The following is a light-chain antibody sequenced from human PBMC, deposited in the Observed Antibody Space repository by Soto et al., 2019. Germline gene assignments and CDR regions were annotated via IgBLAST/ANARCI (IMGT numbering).Light chain of an antibody. J-gene: IGKJ5*01. CDR3: QQYNSYPIT. CDR1: QSINSW. V-gene: IGKV1-5*03. CDR2: KAS. Sequence: DIQMTQSPSTLSASVGDRVTITCRASQSINSWLAWYQQKPGKAPKLLIYKASSLESGVPSRFSGSGSGTEFTLTINSLQPDDFATYYCQQYNSYPITSGQGTRLEIK.